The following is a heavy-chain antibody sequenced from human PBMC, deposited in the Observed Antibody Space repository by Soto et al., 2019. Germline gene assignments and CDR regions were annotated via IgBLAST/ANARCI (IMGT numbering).Heavy chain of an antibody. CDR3: AKMGGYYDSSGSLDY. D-gene: IGHD3-22*01. CDR1: GFTFSSYG. J-gene: IGHJ4*02. CDR2: ISYDGSNK. Sequence: QVQLVESGGGVVQPGRSLRLSCAASGFTFSSYGMHWVRQAPGKGLEWVAVISYDGSNKYYADSVKGRFTISRDNSKNTLYLQMNSLTAEDTAVYYCAKMGGYYDSSGSLDYWGQGTLVTVSS. V-gene: IGHV3-30*18.